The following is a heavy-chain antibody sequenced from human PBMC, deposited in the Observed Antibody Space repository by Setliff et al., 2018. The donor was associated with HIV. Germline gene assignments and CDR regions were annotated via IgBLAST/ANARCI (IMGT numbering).Heavy chain of an antibody. V-gene: IGHV2-5*02. Sequence: SGPTLVNPTQTLTLTCTLSGSSLSTSGVGVGWIRQPPGKALEWLILIYWDDDKRYSPSLKTRLTITSLTITKDTSKNQVVLTMTNMDPVDTATYFCAHRLHIWDFFDYWGPGTVVTVSS. D-gene: IGHD3-16*01. CDR3: AHRLHIWDFFDY. J-gene: IGHJ4*02. CDR1: GSSLSTSGVG. CDR2: IYWDDDK.